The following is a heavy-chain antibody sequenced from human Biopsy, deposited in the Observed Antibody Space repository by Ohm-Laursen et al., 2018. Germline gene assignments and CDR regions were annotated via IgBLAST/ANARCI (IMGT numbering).Heavy chain of an antibody. Sequence: GTLSLTCSVSGVYISDYYWSWIRQPPGRGLEWVGSIYYSGSTNYNPSLKSRVTISADASKSQLSLHLTSVTAADTAVYYCASRGLVMASDYYFDDWGQGTLVTVSS. J-gene: IGHJ4*02. D-gene: IGHD3/OR15-3a*01. CDR3: ASRGLVMASDYYFDD. CDR2: IYYSGST. V-gene: IGHV4-59*08. CDR1: GVYISDYY.